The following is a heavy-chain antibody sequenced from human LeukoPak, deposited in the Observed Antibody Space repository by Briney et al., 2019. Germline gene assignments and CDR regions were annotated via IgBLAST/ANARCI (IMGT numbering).Heavy chain of an antibody. V-gene: IGHV4-39*01. CDR2: IYYSGST. J-gene: IGHJ4*02. CDR1: GGSISSSSYY. Sequence: PSETLSLTCTVSGGSISSSSYYWGWIRQPPGKGLEWIGSIYYSGSTYYNPSLKSRVTISVDTSKNQFSLKLSSVTAADTAVYYCARQECSSTSCYGGGDFDYWGQGTLVTVSS. CDR3: ARQECSSTSCYGGGDFDY. D-gene: IGHD2-2*01.